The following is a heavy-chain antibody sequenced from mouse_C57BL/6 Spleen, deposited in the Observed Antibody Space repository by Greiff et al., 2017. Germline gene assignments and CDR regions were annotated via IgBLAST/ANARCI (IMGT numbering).Heavy chain of an antibody. CDR3: ARGSSGYCDY. J-gene: IGHJ2*01. CDR1: GFNIKDYY. D-gene: IGHD3-1*01. V-gene: IGHV14-2*01. CDR2: IDPEDGEP. Sequence: VQLQQSGAELVKPGASVKLSCTASGFNIKDYYLHWVKQRTEQGLEWIGRIDPEDGEPKYAPKFQGKATITADTSSNTAYLQLSSLTSEDTAVYYCARGSSGYCDYWGQGTTLTVSS.